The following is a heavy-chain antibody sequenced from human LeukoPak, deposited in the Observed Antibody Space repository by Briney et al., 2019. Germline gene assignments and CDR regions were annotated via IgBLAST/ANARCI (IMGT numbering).Heavy chain of an antibody. J-gene: IGHJ4*02. V-gene: IGHV3-30*04. D-gene: IGHD3-22*01. CDR1: GFTFSSYA. CDR3: AKDLTSYYYDSSGYYY. CDR2: ISYDGSNK. Sequence: PGGSLRLSCAASGFTFSSYAMHWVRQAPGKGLEWVAVISYDGSNKYYADSVKGRFTISRDNSKNTLYLQMNSLRAEDTAVYYCAKDLTSYYYDSSGYYYWGQGTLVTVSS.